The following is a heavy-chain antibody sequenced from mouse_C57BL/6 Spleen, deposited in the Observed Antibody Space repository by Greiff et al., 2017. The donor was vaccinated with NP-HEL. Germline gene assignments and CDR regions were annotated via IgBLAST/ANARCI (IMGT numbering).Heavy chain of an antibody. CDR1: GYTFTDYY. D-gene: IGHD2-5*01. CDR2: IYPGSGNT. V-gene: IGHV1-84*01. CDR3: ARSLYSNYAVYYAMDY. Sequence: VQLQQSGPELVKPGASVKISCKASGYTFTDYYINWVKQRPGQGLEWIGWIYPGSGNTKYNEKFKGKATLTVDTSSSTAYMQLSSLTSEDSAVYFCARSLYSNYAVYYAMDYWGKGTSVTVSS. J-gene: IGHJ4*01.